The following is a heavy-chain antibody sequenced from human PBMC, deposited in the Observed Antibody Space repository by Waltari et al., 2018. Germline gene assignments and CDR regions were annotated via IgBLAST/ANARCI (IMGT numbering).Heavy chain of an antibody. D-gene: IGHD2-15*01. CDR3: ARVNGGGYFFGGTYYDESNWFDP. CDR2: INPNSGGT. V-gene: IGHV1-2*06. CDR1: GYTFTGDS. Sequence: QVQLVQSGAEVKKPGASVKVSCKASGYTFTGDSIYWVRQAPGHRVEGMGRINPNSGGTNYDQKFQGRITLTRDTSISTAYMELSSLTSDDTAMYYCARVNGGGYFFGGTYYDESNWFDPWGQGTLVTVSS. J-gene: IGHJ5*02.